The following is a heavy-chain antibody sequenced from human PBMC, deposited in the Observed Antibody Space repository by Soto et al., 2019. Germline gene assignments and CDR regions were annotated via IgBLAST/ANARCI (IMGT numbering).Heavy chain of an antibody. CDR2: ISSSSSAI. D-gene: IGHD3-9*01. CDR1: GFTFSDYY. V-gene: IGHV3-11*04. Sequence: PGGSLRLSCAASGFTFSDYYMSWIRQAPGKGLEWVSYISSSSSAIFYADSVKGRFTISTDNAKNSLYLQMNSLRAEDTAVYYCARDLSHYDILTGYYTGGMDVWGQGTTVTVSS. CDR3: ARDLSHYDILTGYYTGGMDV. J-gene: IGHJ6*02.